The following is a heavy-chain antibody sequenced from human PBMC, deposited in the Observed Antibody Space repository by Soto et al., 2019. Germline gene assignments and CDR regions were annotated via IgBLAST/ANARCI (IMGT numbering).Heavy chain of an antibody. CDR2: IKQDGSEK. J-gene: IGHJ3*02. CDR1: GFTFSSYW. V-gene: IGHV3-7*01. CDR3: ARDRTRQWLVLRAFDI. D-gene: IGHD6-19*01. Sequence: EVQLVESGGGLVQPGGSLRLSCAASGFTFSSYWMSWVRQAPGKGLEWVANIKQDGSEKYYVDSVKGRFTISRDNAKNSLYLQMNSLRAEDTAVYYCARDRTRQWLVLRAFDIWGQGTMVTVSS.